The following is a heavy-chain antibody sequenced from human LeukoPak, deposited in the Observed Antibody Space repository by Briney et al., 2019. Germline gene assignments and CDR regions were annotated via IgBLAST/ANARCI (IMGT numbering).Heavy chain of an antibody. D-gene: IGHD5-18*01. J-gene: IGHJ4*02. Sequence: LPGGSLRLSCAASGFTFSSYGMHWVRQAPGKGLEWVAVISYDGSNKYYADSVKGRFTISRDNSKNTLYLQMNSLRAEDTAVYYCARDLAVDTAESLFDYWGQGTLVTVSS. CDR3: ARDLAVDTAESLFDY. CDR1: GFTFSSYG. V-gene: IGHV3-30*19. CDR2: ISYDGSNK.